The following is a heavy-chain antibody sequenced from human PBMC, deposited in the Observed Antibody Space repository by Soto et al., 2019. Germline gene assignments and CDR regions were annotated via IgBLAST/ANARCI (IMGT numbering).Heavy chain of an antibody. V-gene: IGHV3-30-3*01. Sequence: QVQLVESGGGVVQPGGSLRLSCAASGFTFRHHAMHWVRQAPGKGMECLAVIAYDGSNAFSRNSVKGRFTISRANSKNTLYLHKNRLRSEETGVYYCARGDREDILVVVGARPGEYGIDIWGQGTTVTVSS. J-gene: IGHJ6*02. CDR2: IAYDGSNA. CDR1: GFTFRHHA. CDR3: ARGDREDILVVVGARPGEYGIDI. D-gene: IGHD2-15*01.